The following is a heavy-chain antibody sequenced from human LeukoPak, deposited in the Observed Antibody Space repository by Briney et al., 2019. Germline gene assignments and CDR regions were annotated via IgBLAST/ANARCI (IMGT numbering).Heavy chain of an antibody. CDR3: ARGAYSSGPDY. J-gene: IGHJ4*02. V-gene: IGHV3-21*01. D-gene: IGHD6-19*01. Sequence: GGSLRLSCAASGFTFSSYDMNWVRQAPGKGLEWVSYISSSSSYIYYADSVKGRFTISRDNAKNSLYLQINSLRDEDTAVYYCARGAYSSGPDYWGQGALVTVSS. CDR2: ISSSSSYI. CDR1: GFTFSSYD.